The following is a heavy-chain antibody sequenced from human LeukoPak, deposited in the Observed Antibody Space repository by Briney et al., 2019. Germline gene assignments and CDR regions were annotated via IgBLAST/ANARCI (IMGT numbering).Heavy chain of an antibody. CDR2: ISYSGST. V-gene: IGHV4-59*01. D-gene: IGHD3-10*01. CDR3: ARGGHFGELLFSWFDP. J-gene: IGHJ5*02. Sequence: SETLSLTCAVYGGSFSGYYWNWIRQTPGKGLEWIGYISYSGSTNYNPSLKSRVTISVDTSKNHFSLTLSSVTAADAAMYYCARGGHFGELLFSWFDPWGQGTLVTVSS. CDR1: GGSFSGYY.